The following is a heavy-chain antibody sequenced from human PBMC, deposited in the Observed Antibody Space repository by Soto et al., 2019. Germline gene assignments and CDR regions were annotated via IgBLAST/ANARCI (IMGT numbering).Heavy chain of an antibody. D-gene: IGHD2-21*02. CDR1: GGTFSSYA. CDR3: ASVKGTLAYCGGDCYSEWFDP. V-gene: IGHV1-69*13. CDR2: IIPIFGTA. Sequence: GASVKVSCKASGGTFSSYAISWVRQAPGQGLEWMGGIIPIFGTANYAQKFQGRVTITADESTSTAYMELSSLRSEDTAVYYCASVKGTLAYCGGDCYSEWFDPWGQGTLVTVSS. J-gene: IGHJ5*02.